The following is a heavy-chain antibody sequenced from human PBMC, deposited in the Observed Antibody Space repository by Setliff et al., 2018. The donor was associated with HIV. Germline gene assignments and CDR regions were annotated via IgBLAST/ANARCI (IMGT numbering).Heavy chain of an antibody. V-gene: IGHV3-30-3*01. D-gene: IGHD2-15*01. Sequence: GESLRLSCAASGFSFSQYAMHWVRQAPGKGLEWVAVIAYDGAITMYPPSVRGRFTISRDQSKNMLYLQMDGLRSEDTAVYFCARDSHCSGPSCYSGGQFFDYWGQGTLVTVSS. J-gene: IGHJ4*02. CDR3: ARDSHCSGPSCYSGGQFFDY. CDR1: GFSFSQYA. CDR2: IAYDGAIT.